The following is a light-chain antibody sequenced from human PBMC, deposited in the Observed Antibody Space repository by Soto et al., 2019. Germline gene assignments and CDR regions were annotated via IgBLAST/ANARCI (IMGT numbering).Light chain of an antibody. Sequence: DIQMTQSPSSLSASVGNRVTITCRASQGISNYLAWYQQKPGKVPKLLIYAASTLQSGVPSRLSGSGSGTDFTLTITSLHPEDVATYYCQKYSSARWTFGQGTKVDIK. CDR1: QGISNY. J-gene: IGKJ1*01. V-gene: IGKV1-27*01. CDR3: QKYSSARWT. CDR2: AAS.